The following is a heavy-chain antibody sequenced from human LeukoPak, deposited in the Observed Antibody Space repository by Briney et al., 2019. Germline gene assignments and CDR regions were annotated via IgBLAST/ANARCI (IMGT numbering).Heavy chain of an antibody. D-gene: IGHD3-22*01. CDR3: ASRYDSSGYYKTPFDY. Sequence: SETLSLTCAVYGGSFSGYYWSWIRQPPGKGLEWIGEINHSGSTNYNPSLKSRVTISVDTSENQFSLKLSSVTAAVTAVYYCASRYDSSGYYKTPFDYWGQGTLVTVSS. V-gene: IGHV4-34*01. CDR1: GGSFSGYY. J-gene: IGHJ4*02. CDR2: INHSGST.